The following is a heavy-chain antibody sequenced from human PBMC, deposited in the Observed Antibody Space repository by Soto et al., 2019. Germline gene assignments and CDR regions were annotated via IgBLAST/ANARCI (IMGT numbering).Heavy chain of an antibody. CDR3: ARAPRGAGIDY. CDR1: GYSFSTYG. Sequence: ASVKVSCKASGYSFSTYGISWVRQAPGQGLEWMGWISGYNGDTNYAQKFQGRVTMTIDTSTTTAYLELSSLRSEDTAVYYCARAPRGAGIDYWGQGTLVTVSS. CDR2: ISGYNGDT. J-gene: IGHJ4*02. D-gene: IGHD1-26*01. V-gene: IGHV1-18*01.